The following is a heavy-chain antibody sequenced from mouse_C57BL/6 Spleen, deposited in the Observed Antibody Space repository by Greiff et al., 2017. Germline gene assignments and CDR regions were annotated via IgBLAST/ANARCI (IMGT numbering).Heavy chain of an antibody. J-gene: IGHJ3*01. CDR2: ISNGGGST. V-gene: IGHV5-12*01. Sequence: EVHLVESGGGLVQPGGSLKLSCAASGFTFSDYYMYWVRQTPEKRLEWVAYISNGGGSTYYPETVKGRFTISRDNAKNTLYLQMSRLKSEDTAMYYCARAGGYGSSYENWFAYWGQGTLVTVSA. D-gene: IGHD1-1*01. CDR3: ARAGGYGSSYENWFAY. CDR1: GFTFSDYY.